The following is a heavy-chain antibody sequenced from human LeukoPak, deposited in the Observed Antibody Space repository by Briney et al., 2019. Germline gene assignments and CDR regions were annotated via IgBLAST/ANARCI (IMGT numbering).Heavy chain of an antibody. Sequence: SETLSLTCTVSGGSISSGDYYWSWIRQPPGKGLEWIGSIYYSGNTYYNPSLKSRVSISVDTSNNQFSLKLSSVTAADTAVYYCARGLLYSGSFARNWFDSWGRGTLVTVSS. CDR2: IYYSGNT. D-gene: IGHD1-26*01. V-gene: IGHV4-39*01. CDR3: ARGLLYSGSFARNWFDS. CDR1: GGSISSGDYY. J-gene: IGHJ5*01.